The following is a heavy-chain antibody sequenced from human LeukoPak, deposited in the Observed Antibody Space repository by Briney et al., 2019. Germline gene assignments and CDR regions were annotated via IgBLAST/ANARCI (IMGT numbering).Heavy chain of an antibody. CDR3: ARVPWDSSGYYFDY. D-gene: IGHD3-22*01. CDR1: RGTFSSYA. CDR2: IIPIFGTA. Sequence: SVKVSCKAYRGTFSSYAISWVRQAPGQGLEWIGGIIPIFGTANYAQKFQGRVTITADESTSTAYMELSSLRSEDTAVYYCARVPWDSSGYYFDYWGQGTLVTVSS. J-gene: IGHJ4*02. V-gene: IGHV1-69*13.